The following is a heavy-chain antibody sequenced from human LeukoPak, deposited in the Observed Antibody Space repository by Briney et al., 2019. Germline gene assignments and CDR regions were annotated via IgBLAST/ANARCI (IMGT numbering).Heavy chain of an antibody. J-gene: IGHJ4*02. CDR1: GYTFTGYY. CDR3: ARDRVGSGWLRPFYLEF. CDR2: MNPNTGAT. V-gene: IGHV1-2*02. Sequence: ASVKVSCKPSGYTFTGYYLHWVRQAPGQALEWMGWMNPNTGATVYAQNFQGRVTMSRDTSISTAYMTLSSLRSDDTAVYFCARDRVGSGWLRPFYLEFWGQGTLVSVSS. D-gene: IGHD5-12*01.